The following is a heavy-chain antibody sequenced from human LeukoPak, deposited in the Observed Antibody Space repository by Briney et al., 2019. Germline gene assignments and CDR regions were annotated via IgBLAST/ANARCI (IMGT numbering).Heavy chain of an antibody. V-gene: IGHV3-53*01. CDR2: IYSGGST. CDR1: GFTVSSNY. CDR3: ARESSGYEAPYLDY. J-gene: IGHJ4*02. D-gene: IGHD5-12*01. Sequence: GGSLRLSCAASGFTVSSNYMSWVRQAPGKGLEWVSVIYSGGSTYYADSVKGRFTISRDNSKNTLYLQMNSLRAEDTAVYYCARESSGYEAPYLDYWGQGTLVTVSS.